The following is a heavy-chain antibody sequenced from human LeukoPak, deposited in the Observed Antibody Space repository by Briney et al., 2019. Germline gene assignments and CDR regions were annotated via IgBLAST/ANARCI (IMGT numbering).Heavy chain of an antibody. D-gene: IGHD3-10*01. Sequence: PGGSLRLSCAASGFTFSSYSMNWVRQARGKGLEWVSSISSSSSYIYYADSVKGRFTISRDNAKNSLYLQMNSLRAEDTAVYYCARDEINYGSGSFDYWGQGTLVTVSS. CDR2: ISSSSSYI. CDR3: ARDEINYGSGSFDY. J-gene: IGHJ4*02. CDR1: GFTFSSYS. V-gene: IGHV3-21*01.